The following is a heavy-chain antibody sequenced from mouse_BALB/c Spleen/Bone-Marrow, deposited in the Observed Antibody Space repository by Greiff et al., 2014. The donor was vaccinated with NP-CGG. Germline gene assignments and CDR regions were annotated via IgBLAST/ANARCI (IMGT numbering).Heavy chain of an antibody. CDR2: INPNNGAT. CDR1: GYTFSEST. CDR3: ARRDYGPAWFAY. V-gene: IGHV1-18*01. D-gene: IGHD1-1*01. J-gene: IGHJ3*01. Sequence: VHVKQSGPELVKPGASVKISCKTSGYTFSESTMHWVKQSHGKSLEWIGGINPNNGATSYKQKFKGKAILTVEKSSSTALLELRSLTSEDSAVYYCARRDYGPAWFAYWGQGTLVTVSA.